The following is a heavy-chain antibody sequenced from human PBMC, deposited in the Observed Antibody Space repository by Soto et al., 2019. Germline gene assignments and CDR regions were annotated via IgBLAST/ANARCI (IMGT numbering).Heavy chain of an antibody. J-gene: IGHJ4*02. Sequence: PVGSLRLSCAASGFTFSSYWMSWVRQAPGKGLEWVANIKQDGSEKYYVDSVKGRFTISRDNAKNSLYLQMNSLRAEDTAVYYCASVVVVAATPFRWTGKYYFDYWGQGTLVTVSS. CDR1: GFTFSSYW. V-gene: IGHV3-7*03. CDR2: IKQDGSEK. CDR3: ASVVVVAATPFRWTGKYYFDY. D-gene: IGHD2-15*01.